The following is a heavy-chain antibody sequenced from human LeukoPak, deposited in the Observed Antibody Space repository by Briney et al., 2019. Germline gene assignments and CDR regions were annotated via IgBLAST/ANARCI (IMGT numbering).Heavy chain of an antibody. Sequence: QPGGSLRLTCAASGFTFSSYAMSWHRQAPGKGLEWVSAICGSGGSTYYADSVKGRFTISRDNSKNTLYLQMNSLRAEDTAVYYCAKDPGYSSSWWYFDYWGQGTLVTVSS. D-gene: IGHD6-13*01. CDR1: GFTFSSYA. CDR2: ICGSGGST. V-gene: IGHV3-23*01. J-gene: IGHJ4*02. CDR3: AKDPGYSSSWWYFDY.